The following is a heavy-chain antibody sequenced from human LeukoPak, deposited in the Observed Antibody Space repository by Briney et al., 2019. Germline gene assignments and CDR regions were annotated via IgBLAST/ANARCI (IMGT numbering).Heavy chain of an antibody. Sequence: GASVKVSCKASGYTFTGYYMHWVRQAPGQGLEWMGWINPNSGGTNYAQEFQGRVTMTRDTSISTAYMELSRLRSDDTAVYYCARGQTTVTTISGGYWGQGTLVTVSS. J-gene: IGHJ4*02. CDR3: ARGQTTVTTISGGY. CDR1: GYTFTGYY. D-gene: IGHD4-17*01. CDR2: INPNSGGT. V-gene: IGHV1-2*02.